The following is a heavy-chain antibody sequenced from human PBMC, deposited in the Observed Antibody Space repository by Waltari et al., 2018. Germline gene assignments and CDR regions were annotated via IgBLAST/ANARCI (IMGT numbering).Heavy chain of an antibody. D-gene: IGHD6-13*01. CDR3: ARAPGYSSSWGVDY. J-gene: IGHJ4*02. V-gene: IGHV4-59*11. CDR2: IYYSGST. Sequence: QVQLQESGPGLVKPSETLSLPCTVSGGSISSHYWRWIRQPPGKGLEWIGYIYYSGSTNYNPSLKSRVTISVDTSKNQFSLKLSSVTAADTAVYYCARAPGYSSSWGVDYWGQGTLVTVSS. CDR1: GGSISSHY.